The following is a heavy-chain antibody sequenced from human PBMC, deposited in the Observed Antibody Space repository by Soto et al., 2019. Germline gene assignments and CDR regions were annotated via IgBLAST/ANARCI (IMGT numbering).Heavy chain of an antibody. V-gene: IGHV3-49*03. CDR3: SRSREHLGWFVR. Sequence: EVQLVESGGGLVQPGRSLRLSCTASVFTFGDFAMSWFRQAPGKGLEWVGFIRSNTYGGTTEYAASVKGRCTISRDDSKSIAYLQMEWLKTEDTGVYYSSRSREHLGWFVRWGQGTLVTVSS. CDR1: VFTFGDFA. CDR2: IRSNTYGGTT. D-gene: IGHD1-26*01. J-gene: IGHJ5*02.